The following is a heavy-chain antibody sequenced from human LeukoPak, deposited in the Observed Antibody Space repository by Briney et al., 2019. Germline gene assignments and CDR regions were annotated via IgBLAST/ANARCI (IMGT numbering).Heavy chain of an antibody. CDR2: ISNSGNTI. V-gene: IGHV3-11*04. Sequence: GSLRPSCAASGFPFREPQLTWIRQAPGKGLEWVSYISNSGNTIYYADSVKGRFTISRDNAMSSLYLQMNSLRAEDTAVYYCGRGHWGLDYWGQGTLVTVSS. CDR1: GFPFREPQ. D-gene: IGHD7-27*01. J-gene: IGHJ4*02. CDR3: GRGHWGLDY.